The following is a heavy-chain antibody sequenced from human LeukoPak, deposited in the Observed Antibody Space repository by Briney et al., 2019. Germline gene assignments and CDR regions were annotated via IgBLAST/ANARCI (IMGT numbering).Heavy chain of an antibody. CDR1: GYTFTSYG. D-gene: IGHD3-22*01. Sequence: ASVKVSCKASGYTFTSYGISWVRQAPGQGLEWMGWISAYNGNTNYAQKPQGRVTMTTDTSTSTAYMELRSLRSDDTAVYYCARSWGYDSSGWEDFDYWGQGTLVTVSS. CDR2: ISAYNGNT. J-gene: IGHJ4*02. V-gene: IGHV1-18*01. CDR3: ARSWGYDSSGWEDFDY.